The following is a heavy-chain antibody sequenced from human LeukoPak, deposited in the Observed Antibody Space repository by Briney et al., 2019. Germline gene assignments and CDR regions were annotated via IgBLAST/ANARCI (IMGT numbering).Heavy chain of an antibody. Sequence: GGALRLSCVTSGFNFNDAWLNWVRQTPGKGLEWLGRIKSISYGGTIDYAAPMKGRFTISRDDSKNTLYLQMDSLETEDTAIYYCTRTWPGNTCFNFWGQGTLVTVSS. D-gene: IGHD1-7*01. CDR1: GFNFNDAW. CDR2: IKSISYGGTI. CDR3: TRTWPGNTCFNF. V-gene: IGHV3-15*01. J-gene: IGHJ4*02.